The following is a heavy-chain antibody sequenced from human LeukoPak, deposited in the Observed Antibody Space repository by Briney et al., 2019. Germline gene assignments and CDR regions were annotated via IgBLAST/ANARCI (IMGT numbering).Heavy chain of an antibody. Sequence: NASETLSLTCTVSGGSISSYYWSWIRQPAGKGLEWIGRIYTSGSTNYNPSLKSRVTMSVDTSKNQFSLKLSSVTAADTAVYYCARDGLRYFDPYYYYMDVWGKGTTVTVSS. CDR1: GGSISSYY. CDR2: IYTSGST. CDR3: ARDGLRYFDPYYYYMDV. J-gene: IGHJ6*03. D-gene: IGHD3-9*01. V-gene: IGHV4-4*07.